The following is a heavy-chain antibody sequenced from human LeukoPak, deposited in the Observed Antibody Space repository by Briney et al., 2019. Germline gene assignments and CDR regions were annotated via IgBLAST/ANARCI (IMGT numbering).Heavy chain of an antibody. CDR3: ASETNSGWYREYDY. D-gene: IGHD6-19*01. V-gene: IGHV4-39*01. CDR2: IYYSGST. Sequence: SETLSLTCTVSGGSISSSSYYWGWIRQPPGKGLEWIGSIYYSGSTYYNPSLKSRVTISVDTSKNQFSLKLSSVTAADTAVYYCASETNSGWYREYDYWGQGTLVTVSS. J-gene: IGHJ4*02. CDR1: GGSISSSSYY.